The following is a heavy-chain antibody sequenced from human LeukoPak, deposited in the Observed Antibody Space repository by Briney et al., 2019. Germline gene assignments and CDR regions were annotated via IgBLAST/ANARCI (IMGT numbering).Heavy chain of an antibody. V-gene: IGHV1-18*01. J-gene: IGHJ5*02. D-gene: IGHD6-19*01. CDR1: GYRFTNYG. CDR3: ARDLLQWQTNNWLAP. CDR2: TSAYNGDT. Sequence: ASVKVSCKTSGYRFTNYGVHWVRQAPGQGLEWMGWTSAYNGDTKYGQKFQGRLTMTTDTSTSTAYLDVRSLRSEGTAVYYCARDLLQWQTNNWLAPWGQGTLVTVSS.